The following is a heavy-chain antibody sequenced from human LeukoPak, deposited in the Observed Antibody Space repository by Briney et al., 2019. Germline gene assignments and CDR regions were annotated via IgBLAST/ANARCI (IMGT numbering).Heavy chain of an antibody. CDR3: ARTTRGVFDY. CDR2: IYYSGST. Sequence: PSETLSLTCTFSGGSISSYYWSWIRQPPGKGLEWIGYIYYSGSTNYNPSLKSRVTISVDTSKNQFSLKLSSVTAADTAVYYCARTTRGVFDYWGQGTLVTVSS. J-gene: IGHJ4*02. D-gene: IGHD1-26*01. CDR1: GGSISSYY. V-gene: IGHV4-59*01.